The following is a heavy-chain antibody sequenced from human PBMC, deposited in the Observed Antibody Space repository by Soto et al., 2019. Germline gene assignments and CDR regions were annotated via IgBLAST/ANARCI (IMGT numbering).Heavy chain of an antibody. CDR1: GFTFSSYA. D-gene: IGHD3-22*01. J-gene: IGHJ4*02. CDR2: ISGSGGST. V-gene: IGHV3-23*01. Sequence: EVQLLESRGGLVQPGGSLRLSCAASGFTFSSYAMNWVRQAPGKGLEWVSAISGSGGSTYYADSVKGRFTISRDNSKNTLYLQMSSLRAEDTAVYYCAKAVIPNRYYFDYWGQGTLVTVSS. CDR3: AKAVIPNRYYFDY.